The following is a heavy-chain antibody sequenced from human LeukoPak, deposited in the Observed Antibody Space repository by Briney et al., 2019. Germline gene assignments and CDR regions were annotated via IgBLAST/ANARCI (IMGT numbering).Heavy chain of an antibody. CDR2: IRYDGSNK. V-gene: IGHV3-30*02. Sequence: PGGSLRLSCAASGFTFSSYGMHWVRQAPGKGLEWVAFIRYDGSNKYYADSVKGRFTISRDNSKNTLFLEMNNLRTEDTAVYYCARVLITTGGRGFDYWGQGTLVTVSS. CDR1: GFTFSSYG. CDR3: ARVLITTGGRGFDY. D-gene: IGHD2-21*01. J-gene: IGHJ4*02.